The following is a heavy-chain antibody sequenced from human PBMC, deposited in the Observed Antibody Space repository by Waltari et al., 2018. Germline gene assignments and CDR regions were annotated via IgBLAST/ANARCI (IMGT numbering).Heavy chain of an antibody. J-gene: IGHJ4*02. CDR2: IYYSGSN. Sequence: QLQLQESGPGLVKPSETLSLTCTVSGGSISSSSYSWGWIRQPPGKGLEWIGSIYYSGSNYYNPSLKSRVTISVDTSKNQFSLKLSSVTAADTAVYYCAREISPPAPHCDYWGQGTLVTVSS. CDR1: GGSISSSSYS. CDR3: AREISPPAPHCDY. V-gene: IGHV4-39*07.